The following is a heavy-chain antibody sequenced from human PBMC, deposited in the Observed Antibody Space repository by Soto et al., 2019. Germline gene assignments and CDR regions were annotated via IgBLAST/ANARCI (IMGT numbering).Heavy chain of an antibody. Sequence: GGSLRLSCAASGFTFTRYSMNWVRQAPGKGLEWVSSISNTTNYIYYEGSMKGRFTVSRDNAKNSVYLEMNSLSAEDTAVYYCARESEDLTSNFDYWGQGTLVTVSS. J-gene: IGHJ4*02. V-gene: IGHV3-21*01. CDR1: GFTFTRYS. CDR2: ISNTTNYI. CDR3: ARESEDLTSNFDY.